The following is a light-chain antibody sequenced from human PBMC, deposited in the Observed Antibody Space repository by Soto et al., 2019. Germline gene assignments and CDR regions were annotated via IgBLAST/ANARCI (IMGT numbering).Light chain of an antibody. CDR2: AAS. V-gene: IGKV1-39*01. CDR3: QQSYSGPPT. Sequence: DIQLTQSPSSLSASLGDRVTITCRASQTPNTYLNWYQQKPGKAPKLLICAASSLQSGVPSRFSGGGSGTDFTLTISSLQPEDFATYYCQQSYSGPPTFGQGTNVEIK. CDR1: QTPNTY. J-gene: IGKJ1*01.